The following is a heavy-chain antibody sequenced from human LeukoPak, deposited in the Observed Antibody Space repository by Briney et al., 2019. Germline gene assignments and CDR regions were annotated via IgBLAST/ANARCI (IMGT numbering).Heavy chain of an antibody. J-gene: IGHJ4*02. D-gene: IGHD1-26*01. Sequence: PPETLSLTCTVSGGSISSYYWSWIRQPPGKGLEWIGYIYYSGSTNYNPSLKSRVTISVDTSKNQFSLKLSSVTAADTAVYYCARVGATSDFDYWGQGTLVTVSS. CDR1: GGSISSYY. CDR2: IYYSGST. V-gene: IGHV4-59*01. CDR3: ARVGATSDFDY.